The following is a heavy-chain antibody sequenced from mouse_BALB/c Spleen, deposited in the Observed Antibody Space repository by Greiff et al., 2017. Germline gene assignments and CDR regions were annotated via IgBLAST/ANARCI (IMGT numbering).Heavy chain of an antibody. D-gene: IGHD4-1*01. J-gene: IGHJ2*01. CDR3: AREDWAGDY. Sequence: EVKLMESGGGLVQPGGSLKLSCAASGFTFSSYGMSWVHQTPEKRLELVATINSNGGSTYYPDSVKGRITISRDNAKNTLYLQMSSLKSEDTAVYYCAREDWAGDYWGQGTTLTVSS. CDR1: GFTFSSYG. V-gene: IGHV5-6-3*01. CDR2: INSNGGST.